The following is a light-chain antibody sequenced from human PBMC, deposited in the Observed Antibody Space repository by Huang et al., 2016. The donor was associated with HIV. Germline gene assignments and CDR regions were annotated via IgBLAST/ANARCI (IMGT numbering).Light chain of an antibody. CDR2: GAS. CDR1: QSVRSN. J-gene: IGKJ4*01. Sequence: EIAMTQSPATLSVSPGERATLACRASQSVRSNVAWYQQKPGQAPRLLIYGASTRPTGIPARFSGSGSGTEFTLTISRLQSEDFAVYYCQQYDNWPPLTFGGGTKVEI. CDR3: QQYDNWPPLT. V-gene: IGKV3-15*01.